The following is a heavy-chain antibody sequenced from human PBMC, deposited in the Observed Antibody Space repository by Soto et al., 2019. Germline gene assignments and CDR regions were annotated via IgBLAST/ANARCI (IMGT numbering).Heavy chain of an antibody. V-gene: IGHV5-51*01. CDR1: GYSFTNYW. CDR3: AKIYSGYGPQKAFDI. CDR2: IYPGDSHA. Sequence: GESLKISCKGSGYSFTNYWIGWVRQMPGKGLEWMGIIYPGDSHAIYSPSFQGQVTMSADKSISTAYLQWSSLKASDTAMYYCAKIYSGYGPQKAFDIWGQGTMVTVSS. D-gene: IGHD5-12*01. J-gene: IGHJ3*02.